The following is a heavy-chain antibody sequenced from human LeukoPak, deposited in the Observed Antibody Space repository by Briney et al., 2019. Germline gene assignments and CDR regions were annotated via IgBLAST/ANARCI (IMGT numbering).Heavy chain of an antibody. D-gene: IGHD4-17*01. J-gene: IGHJ4*02. V-gene: IGHV3-74*01. CDR1: GFTFSTYW. Sequence: TGGSLRLSCAASGFTFSTYWMHWVRQAPGKGLVLVARIKGDGSSTIYADSVKGRFTISRNNSKNTLYLQTSSLRAEDTAVYYCARASTTVPNLLDHWGRGTLVTVSS. CDR2: IKGDGSST. CDR3: ARASTTVPNLLDH.